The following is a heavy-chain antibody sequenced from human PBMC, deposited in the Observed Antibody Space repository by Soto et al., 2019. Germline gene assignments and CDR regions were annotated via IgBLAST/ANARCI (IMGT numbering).Heavy chain of an antibody. D-gene: IGHD3-22*01. CDR1: GGTFSSYA. J-gene: IGHJ5*02. Sequence: GGSVKVSCKASGGTFSSYAISWVRQAPGQGLEWMGGIIPIFGTANYAQKFQGRVTITADESTSTAYMELSSLRSEDTAVYYCARDPSPPYYYDSSGPLPWGQGTLVTVSS. V-gene: IGHV1-69*13. CDR3: ARDPSPPYYYDSSGPLP. CDR2: IIPIFGTA.